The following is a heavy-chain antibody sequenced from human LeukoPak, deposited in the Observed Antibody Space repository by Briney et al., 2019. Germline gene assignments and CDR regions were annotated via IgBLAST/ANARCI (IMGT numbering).Heavy chain of an antibody. J-gene: IGHJ4*02. D-gene: IGHD2/OR15-2a*01. CDR1: EFTYG. V-gene: IGHV3-23*01. CDR2: ISSSGSST. CDR3: AKSCNSGNCYYNY. Sequence: GGSLRLSCAASEFTYGMNWVRQAPGKGLECVSAISSSGSSTYYADSVKGRFTISRDNPENTLSLQMNSLRADDTAIYYCAKSCNSGNCYYNYWGQGTLVTVSS.